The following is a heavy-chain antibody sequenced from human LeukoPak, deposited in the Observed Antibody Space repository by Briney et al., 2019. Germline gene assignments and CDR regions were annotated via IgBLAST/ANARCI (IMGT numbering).Heavy chain of an antibody. CDR2: ISAYNGNT. V-gene: IGHV1-18*01. Sequence: ASVKVSCKASGYTFTSYGISWVRQAPGQGLEWMGWISAYNGNTSYAQKLQGRATMTTDTSTSTAYMELRSLRSDDTAVYYCARESYYDSSGYYGFYYFDYWGQGTLVTVSS. CDR1: GYTFTSYG. CDR3: ARESYYDSSGYYGFYYFDY. J-gene: IGHJ4*02. D-gene: IGHD3-22*01.